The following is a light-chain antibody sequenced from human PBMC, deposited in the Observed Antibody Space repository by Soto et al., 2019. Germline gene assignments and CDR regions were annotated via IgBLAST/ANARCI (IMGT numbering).Light chain of an antibody. V-gene: IGKV1-5*03. CDR3: QQYNSYSPT. CDR1: QSVSTW. J-gene: IGKJ1*01. Sequence: IQSNNSPSTLSASVGDRVTITCRASQSVSTWLAWYQQKPGKAPQVLISMASTLESGVPSRFSGSGSGTEFTLTISGLQPGDSATYYCQQYNSYSPTFGQGTKVDI. CDR2: MAS.